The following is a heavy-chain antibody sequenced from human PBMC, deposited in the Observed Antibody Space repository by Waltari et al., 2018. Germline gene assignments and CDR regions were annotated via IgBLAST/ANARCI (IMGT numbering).Heavy chain of an antibody. CDR3: ARGRYCSGARCYSYYYYSYMDV. CDR1: GFTFSSYG. J-gene: IGHJ6*03. Sequence: QVQLVESGGGVVQPGRSLRLSCAASGFTFSSYGMHWVRQAPGQGLGGVAVISYDGSNKYYADSVKGRFTISRDNSKNTLYLQMSGLRAEDTAVFYCARGRYCSGARCYSYYYYSYMDVWGKGTTVTISS. CDR2: ISYDGSNK. V-gene: IGHV3-30*03. D-gene: IGHD2-15*01.